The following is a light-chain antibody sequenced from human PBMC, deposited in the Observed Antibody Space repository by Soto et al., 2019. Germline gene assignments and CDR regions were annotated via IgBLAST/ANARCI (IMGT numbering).Light chain of an antibody. CDR2: DNN. V-gene: IGLV1-51*01. Sequence: QPPSVSAAPGQKVTISCSGSSSNIGNNYVSWYQQLPGTAPKLLIYDNNKRPSGIPDRFSGSKSGTSATLGITGLQTGDEADYYCGTWDSSLSAVVFGGGTKLTVL. CDR1: SSNIGNNY. CDR3: GTWDSSLSAVV. J-gene: IGLJ2*01.